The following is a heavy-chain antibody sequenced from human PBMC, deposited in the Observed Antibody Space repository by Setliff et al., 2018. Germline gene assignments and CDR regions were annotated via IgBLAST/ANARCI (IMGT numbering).Heavy chain of an antibody. Sequence: HPGGSLRLSCAASGFTFSSDPMNWVRQAPGKGLEWVSFVNSKSCGGTTRDAASVRGRFTTSRDDSKNIAYLQMDGLKTEDTAMYYCARDLGCGNPYYFDSWGQGTLVTVSS. J-gene: IGHJ4*02. CDR1: GFTFSSDP. CDR3: ARDLGCGNPYYFDS. V-gene: IGHV3-49*04. D-gene: IGHD3-10*01. CDR2: VNSKSCGGTT.